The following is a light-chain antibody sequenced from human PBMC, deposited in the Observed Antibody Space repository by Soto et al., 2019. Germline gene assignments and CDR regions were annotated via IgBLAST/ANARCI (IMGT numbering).Light chain of an antibody. CDR1: ALPKEY. CDR2: KDT. J-gene: IGLJ2*01. Sequence: SYELTQPPSVSVSPGQTAKITCSGDALPKEYAYWYRQKPGQAPVLLIYKDTERPSGIPERFSGSSSGTTVTLTISGVQAEDEGDYYCQSSDSSDHGIFGGGTK. CDR3: QSSDSSDHGI. V-gene: IGLV3-25*02.